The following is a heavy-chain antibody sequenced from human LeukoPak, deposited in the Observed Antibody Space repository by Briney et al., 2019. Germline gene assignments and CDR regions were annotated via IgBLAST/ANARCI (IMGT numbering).Heavy chain of an antibody. J-gene: IGHJ4*02. CDR2: TSDIGSI. CDR1: GGSISSYY. Sequence: SETLSLTCTVSGGSISSYYWSWFLQPPGKGLEWIAYTSDIGSINYNPSLKSRVTISLDTSKNQFSLKLSSVTAADTAVYYCAGHHPRNTVDFWGQGTLVTVSS. V-gene: IGHV4-59*08. D-gene: IGHD2-8*02. CDR3: AGHHPRNTVDF.